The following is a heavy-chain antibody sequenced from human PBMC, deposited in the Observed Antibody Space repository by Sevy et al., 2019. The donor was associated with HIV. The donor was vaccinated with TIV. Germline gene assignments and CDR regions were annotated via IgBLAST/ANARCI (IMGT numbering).Heavy chain of an antibody. CDR2: ISXXXCYI. V-gene: IGHV3-21*01. CDR3: ARDREQXLVEYXYYYYGMDV. D-gene: IGHD6-13*01. Sequence: GGSLRLSCAASGFXFSSYSMNXXRQAPXXXLEWXXXISXXXCYIYXADSVKGRFTISRDNAKNSLYLQMNSLRAEDXXVYYCARDREQXLVEYXYYYYGMDVWGQGTTVTVSS. CDR1: GFXFSSYS. J-gene: IGHJ6*02.